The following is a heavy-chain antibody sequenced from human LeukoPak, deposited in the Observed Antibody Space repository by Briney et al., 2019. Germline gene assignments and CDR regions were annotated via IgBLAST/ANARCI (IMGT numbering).Heavy chain of an antibody. V-gene: IGHV4-59*08. J-gene: IGHJ4*02. CDR3: ARHGTTVVTLDY. CDR1: GGSFSSYY. Sequence: SETLSLTCAVYGGSFSSYYWSWIRQPPGKGLEWIGYIYYSGSTNYNPSLKSRVTISVDTSKNQFSLKLSSVTAADTAVYYCARHGTTVVTLDYWGQGTLVTVSS. D-gene: IGHD4-23*01. CDR2: IYYSGST.